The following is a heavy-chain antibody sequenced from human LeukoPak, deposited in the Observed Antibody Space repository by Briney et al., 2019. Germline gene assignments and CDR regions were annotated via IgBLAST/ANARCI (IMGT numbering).Heavy chain of an antibody. CDR1: GFTFSSYA. CDR2: MSYDGSNK. Sequence: PGGSLRLSCAASGFTFSSYAMHWVRQAPGKGLEWVAVMSYDGSNKHYADSVKGRFTISRDNSKNTLYLQMNSLRAEDTAVYYCATPKPVSGYSYGHIDYWGQGTLVTVSS. V-gene: IGHV3-30-3*01. J-gene: IGHJ4*02. CDR3: ATPKPVSGYSYGHIDY. D-gene: IGHD5-18*01.